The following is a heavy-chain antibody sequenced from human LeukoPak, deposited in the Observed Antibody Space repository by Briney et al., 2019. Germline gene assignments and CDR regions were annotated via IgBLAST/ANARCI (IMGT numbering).Heavy chain of an antibody. Sequence: PSETLSLTCTVSGGSISSGGYYWSWIRQPPGKGLEWIGYIYHSGSTYYNPSLKSRVTISVDRSKNQFSLKLSSVTAADTAVYYCASGPPTAAGDYWGQGTLVTVSS. D-gene: IGHD6-13*01. CDR1: GGSISSGGYY. CDR3: ASGPPTAAGDY. J-gene: IGHJ4*02. CDR2: IYHSGST. V-gene: IGHV4-30-2*01.